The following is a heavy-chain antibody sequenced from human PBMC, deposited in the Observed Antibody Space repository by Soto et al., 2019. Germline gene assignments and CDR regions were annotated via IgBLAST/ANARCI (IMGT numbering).Heavy chain of an antibody. CDR1: GGSISSSNW. V-gene: IGHV4-4*02. J-gene: IGHJ4*02. CDR2: IYHSGST. D-gene: IGHD3-9*01. CDR3: ATYYDILTGYTFDY. Sequence: SETLSLTCAVSGGSISSSNWWSWVRQPPGKGLEWIGEIYHSGSTNYNPSLKSRLTISVDKSKNQFSLKLSSVTAADTAVYYCATYYDILTGYTFDYWGQGTLVTVSS.